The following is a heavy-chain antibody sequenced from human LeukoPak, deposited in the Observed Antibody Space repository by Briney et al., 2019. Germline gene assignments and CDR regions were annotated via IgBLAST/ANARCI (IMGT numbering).Heavy chain of an antibody. CDR3: AREVPYSSSAPGY. Sequence: SETLSLTCTVSGGSINGYYWNWIRQPAGKGLEWIGRIYTSGSTNYNPSLKSRVTMSVDTSKNQFSLKLSSVTAADTAVYYCAREVPYSSSAPGYWGQGTLVTVSS. J-gene: IGHJ4*02. CDR2: IYTSGST. D-gene: IGHD6-13*01. CDR1: GGSINGYY. V-gene: IGHV4-4*07.